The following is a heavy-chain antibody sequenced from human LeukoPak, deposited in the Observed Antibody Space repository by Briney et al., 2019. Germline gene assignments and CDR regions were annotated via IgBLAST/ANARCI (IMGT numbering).Heavy chain of an antibody. J-gene: IGHJ5*02. V-gene: IGHV3-23*01. CDR3: ARQMATINH. CDR1: GFTFSSYA. D-gene: IGHD5-24*01. CDR2: ISGNGDST. Sequence: GGSLRLSCAASGFTFSSYAMSWVRQAPGKGLEWVSAISGNGDSTYYADSVKGRFTISRDNSKNTLYLQMNSLRVEDTALYYCARQMATINHWGQGTLVTVSS.